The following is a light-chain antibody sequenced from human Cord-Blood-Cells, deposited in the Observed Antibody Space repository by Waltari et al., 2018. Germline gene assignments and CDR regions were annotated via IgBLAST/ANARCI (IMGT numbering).Light chain of an antibody. CDR2: DAS. CDR3: QQRSNLPT. V-gene: IGKV3-11*01. J-gene: IGKJ4*01. CDR1: QSVSSY. Sequence: EIVLTQSPATLSLSPGERATLPCSASQSVSSYLAWYQQKPGQAPRLLIYDASNRATVIPARFRGSGSGTYFTLTISSLEPEDFAVYYCQQRSNLPTFGGGTKVEIK.